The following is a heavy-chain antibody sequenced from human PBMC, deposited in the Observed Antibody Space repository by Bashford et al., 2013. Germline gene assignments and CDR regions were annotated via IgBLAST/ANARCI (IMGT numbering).Heavy chain of an antibody. CDR3: ARAGPSLRFVDRFDF. Sequence: SETLSLTCTVSGGSISSSSYYWGWIRQPPGKGLEWIGEINHSGSANYNPSLKSRVSMSIDTSKNQFSLKLNSVTAADTAVYYCARAGPSLRFVDRFDFWGQGIQVTVSS. V-gene: IGHV4-39*01. CDR2: INHSGSA. CDR1: GGSISSSSYY. J-gene: IGHJ4*02. D-gene: IGHD3-3*01.